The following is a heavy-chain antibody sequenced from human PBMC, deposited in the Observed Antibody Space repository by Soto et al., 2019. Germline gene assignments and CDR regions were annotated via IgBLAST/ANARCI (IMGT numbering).Heavy chain of an antibody. V-gene: IGHV1-46*01. J-gene: IGHJ6*02. CDR2: INPSGGST. D-gene: IGHD6-13*01. CDR3: ARGWAAAAGYYYYYGMDV. Sequence: QVQLVQSGAEVKKPGASVKVSCKASGYTFTSYYMHWVRQAPGQGLEWMGIINPSGGSTSYAQKFQGRVTMTRDTSTSTVYMELSSLRSEDTAVYYCARGWAAAAGYYYYYGMDVWGQGTTVTVSS. CDR1: GYTFTSYY.